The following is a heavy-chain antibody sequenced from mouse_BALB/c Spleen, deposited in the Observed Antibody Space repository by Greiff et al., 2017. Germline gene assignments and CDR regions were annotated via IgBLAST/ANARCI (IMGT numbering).Heavy chain of an antibody. D-gene: IGHD2-4*01. J-gene: IGHJ3*01. V-gene: IGHV6-6*02. CDR3: TGDYEGFFAY. CDR2: IRLKSDNYAT. CDR1: GFTFSSYW. Sequence: EVKLEESGGGLVQPGGSMKLSCVASGFTFSSYWMSWVRQSPEKGLEWVAEIRLKSDNYATHYAESVKGKFTISRDDSKSRLYLQMNSLRAEDTGIYYCTGDYEGFFAYWGQGTLVTVSA.